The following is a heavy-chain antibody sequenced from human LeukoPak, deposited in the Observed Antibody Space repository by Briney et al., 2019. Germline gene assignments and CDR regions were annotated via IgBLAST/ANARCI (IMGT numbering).Heavy chain of an antibody. J-gene: IGHJ6*03. CDR1: GFTFSSYA. CDR2: ISSNGGST. CDR3: ARNLRVAAHYCYYYYMDV. Sequence: GGSLRLSCAASGFTFSSYAMHWVRQAPGKGLEYVSAISSNGGSTYYANSVKGRFTISRDNSKNTLYLQMGSLRAEDMAVYYCARNLRVAAHYCYYYYMDVWGKGTTVTVSS. V-gene: IGHV3-64*01. D-gene: IGHD6-6*01.